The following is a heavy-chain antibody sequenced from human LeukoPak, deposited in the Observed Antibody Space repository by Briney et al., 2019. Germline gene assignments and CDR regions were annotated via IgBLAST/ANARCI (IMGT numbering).Heavy chain of an antibody. V-gene: IGHV3-9*01. D-gene: IGHD5-12*01. CDR3: AKDIDLGYSGYANYFDY. CDR1: GFTLDDYA. J-gene: IGHJ4*02. Sequence: GRSLRLSCAASGFTLDDYAMHWVRQAPGKGLEWVSGISWNSGSIGYADSVKGRFTISRDNAKNSLYLQMNSLRAEDTALYYCAKDIDLGYSGYANYFDYWGQGTLVTVSS. CDR2: ISWNSGSI.